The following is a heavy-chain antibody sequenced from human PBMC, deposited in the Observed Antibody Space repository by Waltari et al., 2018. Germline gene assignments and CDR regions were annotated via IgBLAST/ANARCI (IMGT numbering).Heavy chain of an antibody. CDR1: GDTFTDYG. D-gene: IGHD5-12*01. V-gene: IGHV1-18*01. CDR2: VSTSNADH. J-gene: IGHJ4*02. Sequence: QVQLVQAGGEIRKPGAAVKVSCQASGDTFTDYGISWGRQAPGQGLEWMGWVSTSNADHNHAQRIQGRVTMTTDASTRTAYLELWSLGSDDTAVYFCARDRRISLAQSTSYFDSWGQGTLVTVSS. CDR3: ARDRRISLAQSTSYFDS.